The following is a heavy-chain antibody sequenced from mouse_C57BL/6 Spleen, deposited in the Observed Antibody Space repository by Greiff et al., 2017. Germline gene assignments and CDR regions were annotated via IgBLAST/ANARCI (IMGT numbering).Heavy chain of an antibody. CDR3: ARDYGSSCECYFDY. D-gene: IGHD1-1*01. Sequence: EVQLQQSGPELVKPGASVKMSCKASGYTFTDYNMHWVKQSHGKSLEWIGYINPNNGGTSYNQKFKGKATLTVNKSSSTAYMELRSLPSEDSAVYYCARDYGSSCECYFDYWGKGTTLTVSS. CDR2: INPNNGGT. J-gene: IGHJ2*01. V-gene: IGHV1-22*01. CDR1: GYTFTDYN.